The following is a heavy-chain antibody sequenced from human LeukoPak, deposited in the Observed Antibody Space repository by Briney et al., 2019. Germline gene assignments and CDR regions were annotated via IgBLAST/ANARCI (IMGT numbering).Heavy chain of an antibody. V-gene: IGHV3-15*01. CDR2: IKSKTDGGTT. J-gene: IGHJ4*02. CDR1: GFTFNNAW. D-gene: IGHD2-2*01. Sequence: PGGSLRLSCAASGFTFNNAWMTWVRQAPGKGLGWVCRIKSKTDGGTTHYGAPVKGRFTISRDDSKNTLYLQMNSLKTEDTAVYYCTTDPPRYCSSASCYTGYWGQGTLVTVSS. CDR3: TTDPPRYCSSASCYTGY.